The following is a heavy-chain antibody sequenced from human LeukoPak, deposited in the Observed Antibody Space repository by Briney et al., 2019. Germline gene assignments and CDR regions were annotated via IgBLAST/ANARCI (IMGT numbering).Heavy chain of an antibody. Sequence: GGSLRLSCAASGFTFSSYWMGWVRQAPGKGLEWVANIEQDGSEKYYVDSVKGRFTISRDNAKNSLFLQMNSLRAEDTAVYYCARDMDTAMVTQDYWGQGTLVTVSS. D-gene: IGHD5-18*01. J-gene: IGHJ4*02. CDR1: GFTFSSYW. CDR3: ARDMDTAMVTQDY. CDR2: IEQDGSEK. V-gene: IGHV3-7*01.